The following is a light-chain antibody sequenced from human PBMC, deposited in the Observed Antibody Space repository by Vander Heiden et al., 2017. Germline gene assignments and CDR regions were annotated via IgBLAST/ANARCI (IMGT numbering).Light chain of an antibody. CDR2: GAS. J-gene: IGKJ4*01. V-gene: IGKV1-9*01. CDR3: QQLNSYPLT. CDR1: QGISSY. Sequence: IQLTQSPSSLSASVGDRVTVTCRASQGISSYLAWYQQKPGKAPNLLIYGASTLQSVVPSRFSGSGSETDFTLTISSLQPEDFATYYCQQLNSYPLTFGGGTKVEIK.